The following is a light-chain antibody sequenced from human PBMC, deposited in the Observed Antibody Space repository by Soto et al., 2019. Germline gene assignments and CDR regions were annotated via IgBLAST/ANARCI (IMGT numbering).Light chain of an antibody. J-gene: IGKJ1*01. CDR1: QSGTSW. Sequence: DVQMTQSPSTLSASVGDRVTITCRASQSGTSWLAWYQQKPGKAPKVLIYDASSLESGVPSRFSGSGSGTEFTLTISSLQPDDFATYYCHHYNSYPGTFGQGTKVEIK. V-gene: IGKV1-5*01. CDR3: HHYNSYPGT. CDR2: DAS.